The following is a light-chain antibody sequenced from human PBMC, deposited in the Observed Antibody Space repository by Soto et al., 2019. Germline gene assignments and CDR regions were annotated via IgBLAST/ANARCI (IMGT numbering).Light chain of an antibody. CDR2: GAS. J-gene: IGKJ1*01. V-gene: IGKV3-20*01. CDR1: QSVNSF. Sequence: EIVLTQSPGTLSLSQGERATLSCRASQSVNSFLAWFQQKPGQAPRLLIYGASNSATGIPDRFSGSGSETDFTLTITSLEPEDLALYYCHHYVGSPWTFGQGTKVENK. CDR3: HHYVGSPWT.